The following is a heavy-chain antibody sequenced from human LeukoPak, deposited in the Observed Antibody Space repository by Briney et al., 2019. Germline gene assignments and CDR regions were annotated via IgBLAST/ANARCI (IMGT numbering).Heavy chain of an antibody. CDR2: INPNSGGT. CDR1: GYTFTSYY. V-gene: IGHV1-2*02. J-gene: IGHJ4*02. Sequence: ASVKVSCKASGYTFTSYYMHWVRQAPGQGLEWMGWINPNSGGTNYAQKFQGRVTMTRDTSISTAYMELSRLRSDDTAVYYCARDDYSGTYRPFDYWGQGTLVTVSS. D-gene: IGHD1-26*01. CDR3: ARDDYSGTYRPFDY.